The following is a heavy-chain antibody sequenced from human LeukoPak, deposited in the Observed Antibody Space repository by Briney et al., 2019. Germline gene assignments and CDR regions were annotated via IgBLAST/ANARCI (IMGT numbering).Heavy chain of an antibody. V-gene: IGHV4-61*08. Sequence: SQTLSLTCALSGGSISSGGYSWSWIRQPPGKGLEWIGYIYYSGSTNYNPSLKSRVTISVDTSKNQFSLKLSSVTAADTAVYYCARKKYSGYDPLGETYYFDYWGQGTLVTVSS. CDR2: IYYSGST. J-gene: IGHJ4*02. D-gene: IGHD5-12*01. CDR1: GGSISSGGYS. CDR3: ARKKYSGYDPLGETYYFDY.